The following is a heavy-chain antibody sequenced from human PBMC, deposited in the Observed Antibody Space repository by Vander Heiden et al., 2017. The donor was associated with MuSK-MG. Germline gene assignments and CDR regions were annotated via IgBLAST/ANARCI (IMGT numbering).Heavy chain of an antibody. Sequence: QVQLQESGPGLVKPSETLSLTCAVSGYPISSGSYWCWSRQPPGNGLEWIGSIYHSGSTYYNPSLKSRVTISVDTAKNQFSLKLSSVSAVYTAVYYCARNMGRDIVATITPDDYDAAEGWFDPWCQGPMVTVYS. V-gene: IGHV4-38-2*01. D-gene: IGHD5-12*01. CDR3: ARNMGRDIVATITPDDYDAAEGWFDP. CDR1: GYPISSGSY. J-gene: IGHJ5*02. CDR2: IYHSGST.